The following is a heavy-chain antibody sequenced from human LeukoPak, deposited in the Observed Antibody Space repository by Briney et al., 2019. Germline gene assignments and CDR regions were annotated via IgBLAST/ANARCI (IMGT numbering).Heavy chain of an antibody. V-gene: IGHV5-51*01. D-gene: IGHD2-8*01. J-gene: IGHJ6*03. Sequence: GESLKISCQTSGYYFTSYWIGWVRQMPGKGLEWMGIIYPRDSDTRYSPSFQGQVTISVDSSISTAYLHWTSLKPPDTAMYYCARLPGMGYMDVWGKGTTVTVSS. CDR2: IYPRDSDT. CDR3: ARLPGMGYMDV. CDR1: GYYFTSYW.